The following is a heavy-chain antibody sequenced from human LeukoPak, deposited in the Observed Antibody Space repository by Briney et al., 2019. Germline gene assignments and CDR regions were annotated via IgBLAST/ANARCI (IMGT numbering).Heavy chain of an antibody. CDR1: GGSISSGGYY. J-gene: IGHJ4*02. V-gene: IGHV4-31*03. D-gene: IGHD3-10*01. Sequence: SETPSLTCTVSGGSISSGGYYWSWIRQHPGKGLEWIGYIYYSGSTYYNPSLKSRVTISVDTSKNQFSLKLSSVTAADTAVYYCARVDASLIGFGEDWGQGTLVTVSS. CDR3: ARVDASLIGFGED. CDR2: IYYSGST.